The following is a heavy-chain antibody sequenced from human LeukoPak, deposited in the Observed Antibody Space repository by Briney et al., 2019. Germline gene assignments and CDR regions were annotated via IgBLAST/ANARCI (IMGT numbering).Heavy chain of an antibody. CDR3: ATHPDLGDLSFDD. Sequence: SVKVSCKAAGGTFSSYALSWVRQAPGQGLEWMGRFIPIFGTTTYAQDFQGRLTITTDESTNTAHMELSSLTSEDTAVYYCATHPDLGDLSFDDLGQGTLVTDSS. V-gene: IGHV1-69*05. D-gene: IGHD3-16*02. CDR1: GGTFSSYA. J-gene: IGHJ4*02. CDR2: FIPIFGTT.